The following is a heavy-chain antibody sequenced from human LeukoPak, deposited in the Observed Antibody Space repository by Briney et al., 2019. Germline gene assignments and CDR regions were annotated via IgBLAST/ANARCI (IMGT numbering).Heavy chain of an antibody. D-gene: IGHD3-16*01. CDR3: AREGWGSGLPADY. V-gene: IGHV4-34*01. J-gene: IGHJ4*02. CDR2: INHSGST. Sequence: SETLSLTCTVSGGSISSYYWSWIRQPPGKGLEWIGEINHSGSTNYNPSLKSRVTISVDTSKNQFSLKLSSVTAADTAVYYCAREGWGSGLPADYWGQGTLVTVSS. CDR1: GGSISSYY.